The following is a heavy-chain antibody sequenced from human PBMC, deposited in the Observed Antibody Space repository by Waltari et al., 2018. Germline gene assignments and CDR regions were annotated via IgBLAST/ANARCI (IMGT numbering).Heavy chain of an antibody. J-gene: IGHJ4*02. CDR2: IIPIFGTA. CDR1: GGTFSSYA. V-gene: IGHV1-69*05. D-gene: IGHD4-4*01. Sequence: QVQLVQSGAEVKKPGSSVKVSCKASGGTFSSYAISWVRQAPGQGLEWKGGIIPIFGTANFAQKFQGRVTITTDESTSTAYMELSSLRSEDTAVYYCARDRYDYSNRYYFDYLGQGTLVTVSS. CDR3: ARDRYDYSNRYYFDY.